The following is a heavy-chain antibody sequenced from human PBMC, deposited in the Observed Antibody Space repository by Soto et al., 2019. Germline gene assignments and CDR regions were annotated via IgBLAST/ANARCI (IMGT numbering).Heavy chain of an antibody. V-gene: IGHV4-4*02. CDR2: IFHSGTT. Sequence: QVQLQESGPGLVKPSGILSLTCAVSGGSISSSNWWSWVRQPPGKGLEWIGEIFHSGTTNYNPSLKSRVTISVDKSKNQLSLKLSSVTAADTAVYYCSKNRDSSTFFDFWGQGTLVTVSS. CDR1: GGSISSSNW. D-gene: IGHD6-13*01. CDR3: SKNRDSSTFFDF. J-gene: IGHJ4*02.